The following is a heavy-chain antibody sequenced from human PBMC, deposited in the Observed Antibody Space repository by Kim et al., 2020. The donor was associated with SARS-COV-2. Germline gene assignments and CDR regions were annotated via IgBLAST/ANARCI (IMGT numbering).Heavy chain of an antibody. J-gene: IGHJ6*02. Sequence: GGSLRLSCAASGFTFSDHYMDWVRQAPGKGLEWVGRTRNKANSYTTEYAASVKGRFTISRDDSKNSLYLQMNSLKTEDTAVYYCARGMGSSWYGVYYYYGMDVWGQGTTVTVSS. V-gene: IGHV3-72*01. CDR1: GFTFSDHY. CDR2: TRNKANSYTT. D-gene: IGHD6-13*01. CDR3: ARGMGSSWYGVYYYYGMDV.